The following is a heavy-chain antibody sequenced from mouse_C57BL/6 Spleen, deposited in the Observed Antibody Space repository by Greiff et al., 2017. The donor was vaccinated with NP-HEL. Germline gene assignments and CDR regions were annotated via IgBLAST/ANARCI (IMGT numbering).Heavy chain of an antibody. CDR3: ARDRNYYGSSYGYFDY. CDR2: INYDGSST. Sequence: EVMLVESEGGLVQPGSSMKLSCTASGFTFSDYYMAWVRQVPEKGLEWVANINYDGSSTYYLDYLKSRFIISRDNAKNILYLQMSSLKSEDTATYYCARDRNYYGSSYGYFDYWGQGTTLTVSS. D-gene: IGHD1-1*01. V-gene: IGHV5-16*01. CDR1: GFTFSDYY. J-gene: IGHJ2*01.